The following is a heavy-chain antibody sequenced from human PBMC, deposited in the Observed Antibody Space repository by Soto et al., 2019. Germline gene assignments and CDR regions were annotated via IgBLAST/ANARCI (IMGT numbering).Heavy chain of an antibody. D-gene: IGHD3-22*01. CDR1: GDSISSRTYY. Sequence: PSETLSLTCTASGDSISSRTYYWGWIRQPPGKGLEWIGSVYYSGTTYYNPSLNSRVTISVDTSRIHFSLKLISVTAGDTAVYYCARQSYDSSDYFHYWGQGTLVTVSS. J-gene: IGHJ4*02. CDR3: ARQSYDSSDYFHY. CDR2: VYYSGTT. V-gene: IGHV4-39*01.